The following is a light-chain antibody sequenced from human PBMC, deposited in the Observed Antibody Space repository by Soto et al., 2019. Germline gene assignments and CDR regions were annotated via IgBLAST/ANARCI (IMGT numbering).Light chain of an antibody. V-gene: IGKV1-5*01. CDR3: QQYNSYRS. CDR1: ESMSNC. Sequence: DIHPPTSPCTLSASVGAGVTITCQASESMSNCLAWYQQKPGKAPKLLISGASSLESGVPSRFSGSGSGTEFTLTISSLQPDDFATYYRQQYNSYRSFGQGNQVEIK. CDR2: GAS. J-gene: IGKJ1*01.